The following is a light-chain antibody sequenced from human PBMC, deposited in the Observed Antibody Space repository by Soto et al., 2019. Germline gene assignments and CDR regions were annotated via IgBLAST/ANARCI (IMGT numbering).Light chain of an antibody. V-gene: IGLV1-40*01. CDR1: SSNIGAGYD. J-gene: IGLJ1*01. CDR2: ANS. CDR3: QSYDSSLSGYV. Sequence: QSVLTQPPSVSGAPGQRVTISCTGSSSNIGAGYDVHWYQQLPETAPKVVIYANSNRPSGVPDRFSGSKSGTSASLAITGLHAEDEADYYCQSYDSSLSGYVFGTGTKVTVL.